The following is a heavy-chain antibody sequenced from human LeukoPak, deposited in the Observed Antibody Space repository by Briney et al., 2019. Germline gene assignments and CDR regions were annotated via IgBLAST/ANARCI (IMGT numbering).Heavy chain of an antibody. D-gene: IGHD3-16*01. CDR1: GFTVSDSW. CDR3: ATYTHWVAGDV. CDR2: MNQDGSAK. Sequence: QSGGSLRLSCAASGFTVSDSWMSWVRQAPGKGLGWVANMNQDGSAKGYVDSAKGQFTISSDNARNSLYLQMSSLRPEDTAVYYCATYTHWVAGDVWGQGTTATVSS. V-gene: IGHV3-7*01. J-gene: IGHJ6*02.